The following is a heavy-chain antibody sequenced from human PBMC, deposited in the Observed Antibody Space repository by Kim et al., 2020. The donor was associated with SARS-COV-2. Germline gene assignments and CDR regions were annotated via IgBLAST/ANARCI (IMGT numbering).Heavy chain of an antibody. D-gene: IGHD2-21*01. CDR3: ARDRGDPAWVGGMDV. V-gene: IGHV3-53*01. CDR2: IYSDSST. J-gene: IGHJ6*02. CDR1: GFTVSGSY. Sequence: SLCSACAASGFTVSGSYMSWVRQAPGKGLEWVSVIYSDSSTYYADSVKGRFTISRDNSKNTLYLQMNSLRAEDTAVYYCARDRGDPAWVGGMDVWGQGTKVTV.